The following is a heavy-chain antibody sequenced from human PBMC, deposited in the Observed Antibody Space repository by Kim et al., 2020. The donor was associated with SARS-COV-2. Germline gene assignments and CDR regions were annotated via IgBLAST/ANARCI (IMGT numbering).Heavy chain of an antibody. Sequence: GGSLRLSCAASGFSVSSNYMSWVRQAPGKGLEWVSVIYSGGSTYYADSVKGRFTISRDNSKNTLYLQMNSLRAEDTAVYYCARSYYYASSGYDYWGQGTLVTVSS. CDR3: ARSYYYASSGYDY. CDR1: GFSVSSNY. CDR2: IYSGGST. J-gene: IGHJ4*02. V-gene: IGHV3-66*01. D-gene: IGHD3-22*01.